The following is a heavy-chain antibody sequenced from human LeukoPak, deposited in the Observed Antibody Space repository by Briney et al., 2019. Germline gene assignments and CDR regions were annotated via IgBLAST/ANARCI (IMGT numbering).Heavy chain of an antibody. D-gene: IGHD1-26*01. CDR1: GFTFTNFY. J-gene: IGHJ4*02. Sequence: ASVKVSCKASGFTFTNFYMHWLRQAPGQGPEWMGLFNTAGYTGYAQKFQGRLTVTRDMSTSTLFMELTSLTFEDTAVYYCAREEPQNCYFDTWGQGTLVTVSS. V-gene: IGHV1-46*01. CDR2: FNTAGYT. CDR3: AREEPQNCYFDT.